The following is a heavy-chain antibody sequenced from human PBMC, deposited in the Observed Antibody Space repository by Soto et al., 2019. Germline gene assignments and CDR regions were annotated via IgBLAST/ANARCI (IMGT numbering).Heavy chain of an antibody. CDR3: TTDAIVLMVYDRMDV. J-gene: IGHJ6*02. V-gene: IGHV3-15*07. Sequence: GGSLRLSCAASGFTFSNAWMNWVRQAPGKGLEWVGRIKSKTDGGTTDYAAPVKGRFTISRDDSKNTLYLQMNSLKTEDTAVYYCTTDAIVLMVYDRMDVWGQGTTVTVSS. CDR1: GFTFSNAW. D-gene: IGHD2-8*01. CDR2: IKSKTDGGTT.